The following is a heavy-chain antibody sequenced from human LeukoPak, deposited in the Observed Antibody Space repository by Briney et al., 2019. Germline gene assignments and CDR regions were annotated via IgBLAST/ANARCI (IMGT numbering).Heavy chain of an antibody. CDR3: ARASLLWFGELLYDY. J-gene: IGHJ4*02. V-gene: IGHV3-64*01. D-gene: IGHD3-10*01. Sequence: HPGGSLRLSCAASGFTFSSYAMHWVRQAPGKGLEYVSAISSNGGSTYYANSVKGRFTISRDNSKNTLYLQMGSLRAEDMAVYYCARASLLWFGELLYDYWGQGTLVTVSS. CDR1: GFTFSSYA. CDR2: ISSNGGST.